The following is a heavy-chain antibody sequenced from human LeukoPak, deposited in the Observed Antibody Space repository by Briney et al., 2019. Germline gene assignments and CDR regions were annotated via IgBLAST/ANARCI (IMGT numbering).Heavy chain of an antibody. J-gene: IGHJ4*02. Sequence: SETLSLTCAVYGGSFSGYYWSWIRQPPGKGLEWIGEISHSGSTNYNPSLESRVTMSVDTSKNQFSLKLNSVTAADTAVYYCASYGSGNYYDLDYWGQGTLVTV. CDR1: GGSFSGYY. CDR2: ISHSGST. D-gene: IGHD3-10*01. V-gene: IGHV4-34*01. CDR3: ASYGSGNYYDLDY.